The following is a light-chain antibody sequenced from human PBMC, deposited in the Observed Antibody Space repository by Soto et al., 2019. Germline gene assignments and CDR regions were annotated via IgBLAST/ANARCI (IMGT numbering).Light chain of an antibody. V-gene: IGKV3-11*01. CDR2: DAS. CDR1: QGVGRF. Sequence: EIVLTQSPATLSLSPGERAALSCRASQGVGRFLAWYQQKPGQAPRLLIYDASNRATGSPARFSGSGSETDFTLAIDNLEPEDFAVYYCQQRGGWPLTFGGGTKVEIK. CDR3: QQRGGWPLT. J-gene: IGKJ4*01.